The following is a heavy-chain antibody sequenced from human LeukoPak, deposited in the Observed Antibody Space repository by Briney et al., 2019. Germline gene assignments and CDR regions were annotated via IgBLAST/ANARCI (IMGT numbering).Heavy chain of an antibody. CDR1: GDSVSSNSAA. D-gene: IGHD4-23*01. CDR2: TYYRSKWYN. V-gene: IGHV6-1*01. CDR3: ARDYLGGNPDASDI. J-gene: IGHJ3*02. Sequence: SQTLSLTCAISGDSVSSNSAAWNWIRQSPSRGLEWLGRTYYRSKWYNDYAVSVKSRITINPDTSKNQFSLKLSSVTAADTAVYYCARDYLGGNPDASDIWGQGTMVTVSS.